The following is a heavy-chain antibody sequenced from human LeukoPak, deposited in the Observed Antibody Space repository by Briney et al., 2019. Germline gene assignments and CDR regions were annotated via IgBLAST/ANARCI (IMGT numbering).Heavy chain of an antibody. CDR3: TRGAGWLIDY. CDR2: FHNSGTS. J-gene: IGHJ4*02. D-gene: IGHD3-16*01. Sequence: SETLSLTCTVSDDSISDYYRGWIRQTPGKGLEWIGYFHNSGTSTYNPSLKSRVTISADTSKNQFSLKLNSLTTADTAVYYCTRGAGWLIDYWGQGILVTVSS. V-gene: IGHV4-59*01. CDR1: DDSISDYY.